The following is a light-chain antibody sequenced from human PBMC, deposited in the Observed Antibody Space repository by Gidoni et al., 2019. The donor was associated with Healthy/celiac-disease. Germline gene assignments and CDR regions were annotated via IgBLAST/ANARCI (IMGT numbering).Light chain of an antibody. Sequence: QSVLTQPPSASGTPGQRVTNSCSGSSSNIGSNTVNWYQQLPGTAPKLLIYSNNQRPSWVPDRFSGSKSGTSASLAISGLQSEDEADYYCAAWDDSLNGPVFGGGTQLTVL. CDR1: SSNIGSNT. CDR2: SNN. CDR3: AAWDDSLNGPV. V-gene: IGLV1-44*01. J-gene: IGLJ7*01.